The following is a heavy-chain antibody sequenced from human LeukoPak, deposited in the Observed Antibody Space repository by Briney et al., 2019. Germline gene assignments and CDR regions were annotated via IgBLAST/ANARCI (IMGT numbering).Heavy chain of an antibody. J-gene: IGHJ4*02. Sequence: GGSLRLSCAASGFTFSSYGMHRVRQAPGKGLEWVAFIRYDGSNKYYADSVKGRFTISRDNSMNTLYLEIDNLRGGDTAMYYCARERGGAHDYWGQGTQVTVSS. CDR1: GFTFSSYG. CDR2: IRYDGSNK. D-gene: IGHD3-16*01. CDR3: ARERGGAHDY. V-gene: IGHV3-30*02.